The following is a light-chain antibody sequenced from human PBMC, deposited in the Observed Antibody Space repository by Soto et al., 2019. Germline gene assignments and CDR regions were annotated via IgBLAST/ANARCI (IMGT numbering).Light chain of an antibody. CDR1: QSISSW. V-gene: IGKV1-5*01. Sequence: DMQMTQSPSTLSASAGDRVTITGRASQSISSWLAWYQQKPGKAPKLLIYDASALPRGVPSRFSGSGSGTKFTLTIASLQPDDFATYYCQQYETFSGTFGPGTKVDIK. J-gene: IGKJ1*01. CDR2: DAS. CDR3: QQYETFSGT.